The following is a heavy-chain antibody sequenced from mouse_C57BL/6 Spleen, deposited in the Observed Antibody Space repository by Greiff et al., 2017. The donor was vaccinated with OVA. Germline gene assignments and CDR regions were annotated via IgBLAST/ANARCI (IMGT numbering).Heavy chain of an antibody. J-gene: IGHJ2*01. V-gene: IGHV1-69*01. Sequence: QVQLQQPGAELVMPGASVKLSCKASGYTFTSYWMHWVKQRPGQGLEWIGEIDPSDSYTNYNQKFKGKSTLTVDKSSSTAYMQLSSLTSEDSAVYYCAVPSYYFDYWGQGTTLTVSS. D-gene: IGHD5-1*01. CDR2: IDPSDSYT. CDR3: AVPSYYFDY. CDR1: GYTFTSYW.